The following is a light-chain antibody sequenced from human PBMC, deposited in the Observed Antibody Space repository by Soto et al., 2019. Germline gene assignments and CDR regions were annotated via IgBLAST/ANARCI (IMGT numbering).Light chain of an antibody. V-gene: IGKV3-20*01. J-gene: IGKJ2*01. CDR2: GAS. Sequence: PGERATLSCRASQSVSSSYLAWYQQKPGQAPRLLIYGASSRATGIPDRFSGSGSGTDFTLTISRLEPEDFAVYYCQQYGSAPYTFGQGTKLEIK. CDR3: QQYGSAPYT. CDR1: QSVSSSY.